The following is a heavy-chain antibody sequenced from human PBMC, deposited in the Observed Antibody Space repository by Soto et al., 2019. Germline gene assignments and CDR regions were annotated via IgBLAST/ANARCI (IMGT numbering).Heavy chain of an antibody. V-gene: IGHV3-30-3*01. J-gene: IGHJ5*02. CDR3: ARLSLGYGGSYYGTGWFDP. CDR1: GFTFSSYA. CDR2: ISYDGSNK. D-gene: IGHD1-26*01. Sequence: QVLLVESGGGVVQPGRSLRLSCAASGFTFSSYAMHWVRQAPGKGLEWVAVISYDGSNKYYADSVKGRFTISRDNSKNTLYRQMNRLRAEDTAVYYCARLSLGYGGSYYGTGWFDPWGQGTLVTVSS.